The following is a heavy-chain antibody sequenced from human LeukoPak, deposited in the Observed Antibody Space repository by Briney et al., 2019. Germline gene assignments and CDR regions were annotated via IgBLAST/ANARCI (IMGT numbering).Heavy chain of an antibody. Sequence: ASVKASCKASGYTFTSYYMHWVRQAPGQGLEWMGIINPSGCSTSYAQKFQGRVTMTRDTSTSTVYMELSSLRSEDTAVYYCARDISMDGMDVWGQGTTVTVSS. CDR1: GYTFTSYY. V-gene: IGHV1-46*03. CDR2: INPSGCST. D-gene: IGHD3-16*02. J-gene: IGHJ6*02. CDR3: ARDISMDGMDV.